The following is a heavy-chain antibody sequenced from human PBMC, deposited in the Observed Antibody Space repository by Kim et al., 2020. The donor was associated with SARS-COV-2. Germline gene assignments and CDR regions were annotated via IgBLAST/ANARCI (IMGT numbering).Heavy chain of an antibody. Sequence: GGSLRLSCAASGFTFSTYAMTWVRQAPGKGLEWVSSISDSGGSTFYADSVKGRFTISRDNSKNTLYLQINSLRAEETGVYYCAKDPRTSPGWGAFDIWGQGTMVTVSS. D-gene: IGHD3-16*01. CDR2: ISDSGGST. V-gene: IGHV3-23*01. CDR1: GFTFSTYA. CDR3: AKDPRTSPGWGAFDI. J-gene: IGHJ3*02.